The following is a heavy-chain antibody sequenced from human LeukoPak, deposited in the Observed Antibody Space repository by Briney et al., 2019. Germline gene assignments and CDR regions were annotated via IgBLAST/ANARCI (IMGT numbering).Heavy chain of an antibody. CDR2: INHSGST. D-gene: IGHD3-10*01. CDR3: ASLDTMVRGVIKRVYYCGIDV. J-gene: IGHJ6*04. CDR1: GGSFSGYY. V-gene: IGHV4-34*01. Sequence: SETLSLTCAVYGGSFSGYYWSWIRQPPGKGLEWIGEINHSGSTNYNPSLKSRVTISVDTSKNQFSLKLSSVTAADTAVYYCASLDTMVRGVIKRVYYCGIDVWGKGTTVTVSS.